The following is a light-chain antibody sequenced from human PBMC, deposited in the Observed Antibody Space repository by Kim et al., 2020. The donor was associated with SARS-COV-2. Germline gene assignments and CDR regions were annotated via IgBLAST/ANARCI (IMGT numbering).Light chain of an antibody. CDR2: GAS. CDR1: ESVSTS. J-gene: IGKJ2*03. V-gene: IGKV3-15*01. Sequence: MSQSPATLSASPWETVTLSCRATESVSTSLAWYQQRPGQAPTLLIYGASTRATGIPARFTGSGSGSQFTLTIRGLQSEDFAVYHCHQYHTWPYSFGRGTKLGI. CDR3: HQYHTWPYS.